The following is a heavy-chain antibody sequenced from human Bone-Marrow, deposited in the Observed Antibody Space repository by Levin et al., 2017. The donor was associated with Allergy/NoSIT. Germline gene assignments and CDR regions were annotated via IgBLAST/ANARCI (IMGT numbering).Heavy chain of an antibody. J-gene: IGHJ4*02. CDR1: GFIFSSYA. D-gene: IGHD3-22*01. CDR3: ARSTYYYESSGYYAPLDY. V-gene: IGHV3-64*01. CDR2: ISVNGGST. Sequence: TGGSLRLSCAASGFIFSSYAMHWVRQAPGKGLEYVSGISVNGGSTSYASSVKGRFTMSRDNSKDTLYLQMGSLRVEDMAVYYCARSTYYYESSGYYAPLDYWGQGTLVTVSS.